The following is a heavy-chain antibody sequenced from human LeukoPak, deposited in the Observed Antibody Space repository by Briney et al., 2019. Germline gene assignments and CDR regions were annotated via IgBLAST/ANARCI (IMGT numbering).Heavy chain of an antibody. J-gene: IGHJ6*04. CDR3: AELGITMIGGV. Sequence: GGCLRLSCAASGFTFSSYEMNWVRQAPGRGLEWVSYISSSGSTIYYADSVKGRFTISRDNAKNSLYLQMNSLRAEDTAVYYCAELGITMIGGVWGKGTTVTISS. CDR1: GFTFSSYE. D-gene: IGHD3-10*02. CDR2: ISSSGSTI. V-gene: IGHV3-48*03.